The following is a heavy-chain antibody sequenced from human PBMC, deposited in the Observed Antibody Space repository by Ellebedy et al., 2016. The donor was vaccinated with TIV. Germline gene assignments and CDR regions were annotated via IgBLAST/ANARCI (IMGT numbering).Heavy chain of an antibody. D-gene: IGHD5-18*01. CDR3: ARERIEGYGYIFDY. Sequence: GESLKISXAASGFTVDDYGMSWVRQAPGKGLEWVSGISRNGGSTGYADSVKGRFTISRDNAKNSLNLQMNSLRAEDTALYYCARERIEGYGYIFDYWGQGTLVTVSS. J-gene: IGHJ4*02. V-gene: IGHV3-20*04. CDR2: ISRNGGST. CDR1: GFTVDDYG.